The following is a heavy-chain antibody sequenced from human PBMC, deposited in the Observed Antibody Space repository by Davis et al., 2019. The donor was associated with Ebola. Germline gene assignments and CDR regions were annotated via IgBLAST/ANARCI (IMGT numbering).Heavy chain of an antibody. Sequence: GESLKISCAASGFTFSSYAMHWVRQAPGKGLEWVAVISFDGSNKYYADSVKGRFTISRDNSKNTLYLQMNSLRAEDTAVYYCARDPAASGGYYYYYMDVWGKGTTVTVSS. CDR2: ISFDGSNK. D-gene: IGHD6-13*01. J-gene: IGHJ6*03. CDR3: ARDPAASGGYYYYYMDV. CDR1: GFTFSSYA. V-gene: IGHV3-30-3*01.